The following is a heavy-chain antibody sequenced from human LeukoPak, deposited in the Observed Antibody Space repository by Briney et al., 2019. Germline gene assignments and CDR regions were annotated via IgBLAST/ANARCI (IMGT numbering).Heavy chain of an antibody. Sequence: PSETLSLTCTVSGGSISNYYWSWIRQPPGKGLEWIGYIYYSGSTNYNPSLKSRVTISVDTSKNQFSLKVSSATAADTAVYYCARHTAEKYNWFDRWGQGTLVTVSS. J-gene: IGHJ5*02. D-gene: IGHD5-24*01. V-gene: IGHV4-59*08. CDR2: IYYSGST. CDR1: GGSISNYY. CDR3: ARHTAEKYNWFDR.